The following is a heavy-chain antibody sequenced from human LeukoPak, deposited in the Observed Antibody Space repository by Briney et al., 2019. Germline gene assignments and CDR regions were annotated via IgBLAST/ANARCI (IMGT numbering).Heavy chain of an antibody. CDR3: ARDAPQVPAAGVLAS. V-gene: IGHV3-66*01. Sequence: LGGSLRLSCAASGFTVSDNYMSWVRQAPGKGLEWVSVMYIGGDTSYANSVKGRFTFSRDISKNTLYLQMNGLRTEDTAMYYCARDAPQVPAAGVLASWGQGTLVTVSS. J-gene: IGHJ5*02. D-gene: IGHD6-13*01. CDR2: MYIGGDT. CDR1: GFTVSDNY.